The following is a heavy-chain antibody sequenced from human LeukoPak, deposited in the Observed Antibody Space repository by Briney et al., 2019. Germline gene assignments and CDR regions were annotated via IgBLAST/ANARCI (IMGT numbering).Heavy chain of an antibody. CDR2: ISGSGGTT. V-gene: IGHV3-23*01. CDR1: GFTFSSLA. D-gene: IGHD6-6*01. J-gene: IGHJ4*02. Sequence: GGSLRLSCAASGFTFSSLAMHWVRQAPGKGLEWVSVISGSGGTTYYADSVKGRFTTSRDNSKNTLYLQMNSLRAEDTAVYYCAKNTQYSGYYDCWGQGTLVAVSS. CDR3: AKNTQYSGYYDC.